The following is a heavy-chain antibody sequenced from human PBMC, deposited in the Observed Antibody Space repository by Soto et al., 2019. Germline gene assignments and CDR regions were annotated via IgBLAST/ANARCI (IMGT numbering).Heavy chain of an antibody. V-gene: IGHV4-59*01. Sequence: SETLSLTCTVSGGSISSYYWSWIRQPPGKGLEWIGYIYYSGSTNYNPSLKSRVTISVDTSKNQFSLKLSSVTAADTAVYYCAREATYGDYTESLFDYWGQGTLVTVSS. CDR1: GGSISSYY. CDR3: AREATYGDYTESLFDY. CDR2: IYYSGST. D-gene: IGHD4-17*01. J-gene: IGHJ4*02.